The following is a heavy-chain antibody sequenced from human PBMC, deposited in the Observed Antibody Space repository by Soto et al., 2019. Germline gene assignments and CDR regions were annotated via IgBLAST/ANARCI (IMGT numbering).Heavy chain of an antibody. CDR3: ARDPYYDFWSGYYGSGPFDP. CDR1: GYTFTGYY. D-gene: IGHD3-3*01. Sequence: ASVKVSCKASGYTFTGYYMHWVRQAPGQGLEWMGWINPNSGGTNYAQKFQGWVTMTRDTSISTAYMELSRLRSDDTAVYYCARDPYYDFWSGYYGSGPFDPWGQGTLVTVSS. V-gene: IGHV1-2*04. J-gene: IGHJ5*02. CDR2: INPNSGGT.